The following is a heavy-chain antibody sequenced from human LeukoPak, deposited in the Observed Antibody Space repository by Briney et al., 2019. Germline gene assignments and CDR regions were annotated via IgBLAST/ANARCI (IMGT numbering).Heavy chain of an antibody. CDR2: ISSSSSYI. Sequence: GGSLRLSCAASGFTFSSYSMNWVRQAPGKGAEWVSSISSSSSYIYYADSVKGRFTISRDNAKNSLYLQMNSLRAEDTAVYYCARLTPGYGSGRGEVWFDPWGQGTLVTVSS. J-gene: IGHJ5*02. V-gene: IGHV3-21*01. D-gene: IGHD3-10*01. CDR3: ARLTPGYGSGRGEVWFDP. CDR1: GFTFSSYS.